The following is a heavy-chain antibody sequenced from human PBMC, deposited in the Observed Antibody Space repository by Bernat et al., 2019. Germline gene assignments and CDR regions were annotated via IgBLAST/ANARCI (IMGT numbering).Heavy chain of an antibody. CDR2: ISSYSTSI. Sequence: EVQLVESGGGLVKPGGSLRLSCAASGFTFSIYSMNWVRQAPGKGLEWISSISSYSTSIYHADSVKGRFTISRDNAKNSLYLQMNSLRAEDTAVYYCARDRDSSDDDAFDIWGQGAMVTVSS. J-gene: IGHJ3*02. CDR1: GFTFSIYS. V-gene: IGHV3-21*01. CDR3: ARDRDSSDDDAFDI. D-gene: IGHD3/OR15-3a*01.